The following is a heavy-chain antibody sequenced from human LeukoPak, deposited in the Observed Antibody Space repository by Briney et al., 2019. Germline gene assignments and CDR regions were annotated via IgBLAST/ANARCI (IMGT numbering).Heavy chain of an antibody. CDR3: AKDQGEEYYDFWSGPFQH. J-gene: IGHJ1*01. Sequence: GGSLRLSCAASGFTFSSYAMSWVRQAPGKGLEWVSAISGSGGSTNYADSVKGRFTISRDNSKNTLYLQMNSLRAEDTAVYYCAKDQGEEYYDFWSGPFQHWGQGTLVTVSS. CDR2: ISGSGGST. CDR1: GFTFSSYA. V-gene: IGHV3-23*01. D-gene: IGHD3-3*01.